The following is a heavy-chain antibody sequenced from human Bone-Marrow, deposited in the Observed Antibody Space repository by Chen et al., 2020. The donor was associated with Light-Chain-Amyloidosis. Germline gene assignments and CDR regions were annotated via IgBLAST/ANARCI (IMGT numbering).Heavy chain of an antibody. CDR2: INPNSGGT. V-gene: IGHV1-2*02. J-gene: IGHJ5*02. D-gene: IGHD3-22*01. CDR3: ARDSGYGFDP. Sequence: QVQLGQREAGVQMPEAAVRDSCKPAGYNFTGYYMHWVRQAPGQGLEWMVWINPNSGGTNYAQKFQGRVTMTRDTSISTAYMELSRLRSDDTAVYYCARDSGYGFDPWGQGTLVTVSS. CDR1: GYNFTGYY.